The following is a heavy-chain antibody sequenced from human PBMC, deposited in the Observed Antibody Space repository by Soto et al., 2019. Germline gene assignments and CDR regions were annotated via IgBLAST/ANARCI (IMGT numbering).Heavy chain of an antibody. V-gene: IGHV1-69*06. CDR3: ARVAANYYESRDLFKPYWYLDI. J-gene: IGHJ2*01. D-gene: IGHD3-22*01. Sequence: QLQLVQSGAELKEPGSSVKVSCKASGGTFGTSGVSWVRQVPGRGLEWMGRIVPLFDTTDYVQKFQGRVTMTADTSTGTAYMELDSLTSDDTAFYYCARVAANYYESRDLFKPYWYLDIWGHGTLVTVS. CDR2: IVPLFDTT. CDR1: GGTFGTSG.